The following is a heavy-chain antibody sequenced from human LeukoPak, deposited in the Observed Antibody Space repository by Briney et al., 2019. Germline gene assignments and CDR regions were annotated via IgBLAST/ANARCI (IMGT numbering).Heavy chain of an antibody. J-gene: IGHJ4*02. CDR2: IYTSGST. CDR3: ARGEYYYDTSGPGAFDY. V-gene: IGHV4-4*07. D-gene: IGHD3-22*01. Sequence: PSETLSLTCTVSGGSISSYYWSWIRQPAGKGLEWIGRIYTSGSTNYNPSLKSRVTMSVDTSKNQFSLKLSSVTAADTAVYCCARGEYYYDTSGPGAFDYWGQGTLVTVSS. CDR1: GGSISSYY.